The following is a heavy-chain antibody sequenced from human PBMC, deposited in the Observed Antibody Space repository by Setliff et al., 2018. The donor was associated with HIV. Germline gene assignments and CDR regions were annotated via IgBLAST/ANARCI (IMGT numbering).Heavy chain of an antibody. J-gene: IGHJ4*02. Sequence: GASVKVSCKASGGTFSGYAISWVRQAPGQGLELMGGIIPIFGTANYAQKFQGRITITAAKYTDTAYMELNNLRFEDTAIYYCASGGGREALRATAQLPHSWGQGTLVTVSS. D-gene: IGHD1-1*01. V-gene: IGHV1-69*06. CDR3: ASGGGREALRATAQLPHS. CDR1: GGTFSGYA. CDR2: IIPIFGTA.